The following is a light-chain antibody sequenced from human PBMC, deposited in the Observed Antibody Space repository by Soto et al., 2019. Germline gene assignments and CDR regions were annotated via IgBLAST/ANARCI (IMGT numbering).Light chain of an antibody. CDR3: QSYDSSLNNYI. Sequence: QSVLTQPPSVSGAPGQRVTISCTGSNSDIGAGYDVHWYQHLPGTAPKLLIYVNINRPSGVPDRFSGSKSGTSASLAISGLQAENEADYYCQSYDSSLNNYIFGHGTKVT. CDR1: NSDIGAGYD. CDR2: VNI. J-gene: IGLJ1*01. V-gene: IGLV1-40*01.